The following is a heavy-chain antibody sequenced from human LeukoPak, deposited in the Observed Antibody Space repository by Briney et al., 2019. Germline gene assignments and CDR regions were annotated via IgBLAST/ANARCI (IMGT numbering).Heavy chain of an antibody. CDR1: GITFSSSA. CDR3: AKGQSGYPD. Sequence: GGSLRLSCAASGITFSSSAMRWVRQAPGKGLEWVSAISGSGGSTYYADSVKGRFTISRDNSKNTLYLQMNSLRAEDTAVYYCAKGQSGYPDWGQGTLVTVSS. V-gene: IGHV3-23*01. CDR2: ISGSGGST. J-gene: IGHJ4*02. D-gene: IGHD3-22*01.